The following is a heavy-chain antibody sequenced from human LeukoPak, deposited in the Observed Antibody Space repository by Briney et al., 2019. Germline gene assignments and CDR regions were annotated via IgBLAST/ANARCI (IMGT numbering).Heavy chain of an antibody. Sequence: SETLSLTCNDFGGSIRSSNYYWGWIRQPPGKGLEWIGSIYYSGSTYYSPSLKSRVTISVDTSNNQFSLKVRSATATDTAVYYCARLFYYDSSGPPSWGQGTLVTVSS. CDR3: ARLFYYDSSGPPS. V-gene: IGHV4-39*01. CDR1: GGSIRSSNYY. CDR2: IYYSGST. J-gene: IGHJ5*02. D-gene: IGHD3-22*01.